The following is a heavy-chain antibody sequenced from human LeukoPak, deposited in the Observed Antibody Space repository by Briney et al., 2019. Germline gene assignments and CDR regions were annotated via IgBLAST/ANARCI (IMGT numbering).Heavy chain of an antibody. CDR3: ARDPSRYDILTGYYNVGGPFDY. V-gene: IGHV4-39*02. D-gene: IGHD3-9*01. Sequence: SETLSLTCTVSGGSISSSSYYWGWIRQPPGKGLEWIGSIYYSGSTYYNPSLKSRVTISVDTSKNQFSLKLSSVTAADTAVYYCARDPSRYDILTGYYNVGGPFDYWGQGTPVTVSS. J-gene: IGHJ4*02. CDR2: IYYSGST. CDR1: GGSISSSSYY.